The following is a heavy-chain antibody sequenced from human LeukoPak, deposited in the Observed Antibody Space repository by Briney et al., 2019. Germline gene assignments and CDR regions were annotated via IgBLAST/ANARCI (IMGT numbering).Heavy chain of an antibody. D-gene: IGHD6-19*01. CDR1: GFTFDDYA. CDR2: INSDGSIT. V-gene: IGHV3-74*03. J-gene: IGHJ6*03. CDR3: ARGGTSGGAPDYYYYMDV. Sequence: QPGGSLRLSCAASGFTFDDYAMHWVRQTPGKGLVWVSRINSDGSITTYADSVKGRFTISRDNAKNTLYVQMNSLRAEDTGVYYCARGGTSGGAPDYYYYMDVWGKGTTVTVSS.